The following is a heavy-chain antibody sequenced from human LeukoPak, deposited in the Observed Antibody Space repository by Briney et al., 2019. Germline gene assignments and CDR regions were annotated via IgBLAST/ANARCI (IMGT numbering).Heavy chain of an antibody. V-gene: IGHV3-73*01. J-gene: IGHJ6*02. CDR2: IKSKANSYAT. CDR3: TRLNVDATMEYYYFGMDV. Sequence: AGGSLRLSCAASGFIFTDSPMHWVRQASGKGLEWLGRIKSKANSYATAYAASLKGRFTISRDDSKNTAYLQLNNLKTEDTAVYYCTRLNVDATMEYYYFGMDVWGQGTTVTVSS. CDR1: GFIFTDSP. D-gene: IGHD5-18*01.